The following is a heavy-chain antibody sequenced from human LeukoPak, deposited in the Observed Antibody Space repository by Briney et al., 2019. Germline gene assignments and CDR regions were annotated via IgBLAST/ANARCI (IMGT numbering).Heavy chain of an antibody. CDR3: ARHEVGYNYLDY. D-gene: IGHD5-24*01. J-gene: IGHJ4*02. CDR1: GGSISSYY. CDR2: IYYSGST. Sequence: SETLSLTCTVSGGSISSYYWSWIRQPPGKGLEWIGYIYYSGSTNYNPSLKSRVTISVDTSKNQFSLKLSSVTAADTAVYYCARHEVGYNYLDYWGQGTLVTVSS. V-gene: IGHV4-59*08.